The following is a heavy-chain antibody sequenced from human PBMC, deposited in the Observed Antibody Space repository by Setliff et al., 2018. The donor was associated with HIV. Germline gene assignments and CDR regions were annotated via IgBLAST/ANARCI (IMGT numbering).Heavy chain of an antibody. CDR1: GFKFSSYA. CDR2: ITSNMDST. D-gene: IGHD3-9*01. V-gene: IGHV3-64D*09. J-gene: IGHJ4*02. Sequence: GESLKISCSASGFKFSSYAMHWVRQAPGKGLEYVSAITSNMDSTYYGDSVKGGFTISRDNSKNTLYLQMNGLRADDTAIYYCVKDRTDILTGYGDHWGQGTQVTVSS. CDR3: VKDRTDILTGYGDH.